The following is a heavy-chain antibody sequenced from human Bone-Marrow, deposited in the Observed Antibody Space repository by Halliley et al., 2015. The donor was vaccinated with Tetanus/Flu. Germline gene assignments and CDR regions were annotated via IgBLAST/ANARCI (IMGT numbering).Heavy chain of an antibody. CDR3: ARDRDVKGATGNRALWYGMDV. CDR2: IHHSGIT. CDR1: GASIRTPY. Sequence: TLSLTCTVSGASIRTPYWSWIRQPPGKGLEWIAHIHHSGITAYNPSLKSRVTISTDTSKNQFSLNLTSVTATDTAVYYCARDRDVKGATGNRALWYGMDVWGQGTTVTVSS. V-gene: IGHV4-59*11. J-gene: IGHJ6*02. D-gene: IGHD1-26*01.